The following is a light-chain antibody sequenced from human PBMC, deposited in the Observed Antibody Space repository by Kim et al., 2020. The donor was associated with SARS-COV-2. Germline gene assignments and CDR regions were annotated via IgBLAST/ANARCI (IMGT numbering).Light chain of an antibody. CDR2: KAS. J-gene: IGKJ1*01. CDR3: QYSNGYSWT. Sequence: ASVGDTVTITCRASQTINNWLAWYQQKPGTGPKLLIYKASSLESGVPSRFSGSGSGTEFTLTISSLQPDDFATYYCQYSNGYSWTFGQGTKVEIK. CDR1: QTINNW. V-gene: IGKV1-5*03.